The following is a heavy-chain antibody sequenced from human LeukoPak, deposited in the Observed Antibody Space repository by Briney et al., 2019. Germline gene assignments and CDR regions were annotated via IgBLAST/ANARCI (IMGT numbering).Heavy chain of an antibody. V-gene: IGHV4-34*01. Sequence: SETLSLTCAVYGGSFSGYYWSWIRQPPGKGLEWIGEINHSGSTNYNPSLKSRVTISVDTSKNQFSLKLSSVTAAGTAVYYCAAGAPGSGWYVGYWGQGTLVTVSS. CDR2: INHSGST. CDR3: AAGAPGSGWYVGY. CDR1: GGSFSGYY. D-gene: IGHD6-19*01. J-gene: IGHJ4*02.